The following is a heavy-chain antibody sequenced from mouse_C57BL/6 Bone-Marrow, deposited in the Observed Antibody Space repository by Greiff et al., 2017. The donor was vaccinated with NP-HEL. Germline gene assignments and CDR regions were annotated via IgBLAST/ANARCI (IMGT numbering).Heavy chain of an antibody. V-gene: IGHV5-4*03. J-gene: IGHJ4*01. CDR2: ISDGGSYT. Sequence: EVMLVESGGGLVKPGGSLKLSCAASGFTFSSYAMSWVRQTPEKRLEWVATISDGGSYTYYPDNVKGRFTISRDNAKNNLYLQMSHLKSEDTAMYYCFLKGAMDYWGQGTSVTVSS. CDR1: GFTFSSYA. CDR3: FLKGAMDY. D-gene: IGHD1-3*01.